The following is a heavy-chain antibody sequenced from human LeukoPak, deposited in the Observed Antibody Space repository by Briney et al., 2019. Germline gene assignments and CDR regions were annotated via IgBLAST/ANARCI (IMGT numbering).Heavy chain of an antibody. Sequence: GGSLRLSCAASGFTFSDYYMNWIRQAPGKGPESVSYISCSSRFTNYADSVKGRFTISRDNARNSLYLQMHSLRAEDTAVYYCARGGGTYYGQDSFQFDYWGQGTVATVSS. CDR1: GFTFSDYY. J-gene: IGHJ4*02. CDR2: ISCSSRFT. V-gene: IGHV3-11*05. D-gene: IGHD3-22*01. CDR3: ARGGGTYYGQDSFQFDY.